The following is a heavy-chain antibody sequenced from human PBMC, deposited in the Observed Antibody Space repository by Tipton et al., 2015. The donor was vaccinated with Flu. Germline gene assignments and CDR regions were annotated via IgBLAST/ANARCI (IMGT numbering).Heavy chain of an antibody. Sequence: TLSLTCAVSGDSIRSSDYYWAWIRQPPGKGLEWIGNIFHSGNSYHNPSLKGRVTISVDTSKNQFSLKLSSVTAADTAVYYCARRDYSNYVSEPKNWFDPWGPGTLVTVSS. CDR3: ARRDYSNYVSEPKNWFDP. CDR2: IFHSGNS. V-gene: IGHV4-61*05. D-gene: IGHD4-11*01. CDR1: GDSIRSSDYY. J-gene: IGHJ5*02.